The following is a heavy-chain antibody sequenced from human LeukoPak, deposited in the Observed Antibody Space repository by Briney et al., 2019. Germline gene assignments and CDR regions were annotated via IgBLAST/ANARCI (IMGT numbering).Heavy chain of an antibody. Sequence: GGSLRLSCAASGFTVSSNYMSWVRQAPGKGLEGVSVIYRGGSTYYADSVKGRFTISRDNSKNTLYLQMNSLRAEDTAVYYCARHSCPPCPFDYWGQGTLVTVSS. D-gene: IGHD2-15*01. J-gene: IGHJ4*02. CDR2: IYRGGST. CDR1: GFTVSSNY. V-gene: IGHV3-53*01. CDR3: ARHSCPPCPFDY.